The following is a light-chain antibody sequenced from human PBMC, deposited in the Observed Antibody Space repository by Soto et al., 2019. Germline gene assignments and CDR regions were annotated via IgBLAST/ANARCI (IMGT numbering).Light chain of an antibody. V-gene: IGKV3-20*01. CDR2: AAS. CDR1: QSLSSSY. CDR3: QQQGT. Sequence: EIVLTQSPGTLSLSPGERATLSCRASQSLSSSYVVWYQQKPGQAPRLLIYAASRRATGIPDRFSGSGSATEYTLTISRVEPEDFEVYYCQQQGTFGQGTKLEIK. J-gene: IGKJ2*01.